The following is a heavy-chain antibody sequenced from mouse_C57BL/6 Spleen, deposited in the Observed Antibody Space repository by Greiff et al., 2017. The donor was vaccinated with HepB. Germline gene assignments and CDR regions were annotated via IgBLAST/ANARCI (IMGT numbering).Heavy chain of an antibody. V-gene: IGHV1-85*01. J-gene: IGHJ4*01. CDR1: GYTFTSYD. CDR3: ARESNYVYYAMDY. D-gene: IGHD2-5*01. Sequence: QVQMKESGPELVKPGASVKLSCKASGYTFTSYDINWVKQRPGQGLEWIGWIYPRDGSTKYNEKFKGKATLTVDTSSSTAYMELHSLTSEDSAVYFCARESNYVYYAMDYWGQGTSVTVSS. CDR2: IYPRDGST.